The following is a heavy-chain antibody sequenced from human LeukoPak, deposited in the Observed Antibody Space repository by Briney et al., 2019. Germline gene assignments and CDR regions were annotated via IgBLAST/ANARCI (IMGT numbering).Heavy chain of an antibody. Sequence: SETLSLTCTVSGGSISSYYWSWIRHPPGKGREGMGYIYYSGSTNYNPSLKSRVTISVDTSKNQFSLKLSSVTAADTAVYYCARHGALWFGELLDAFDIWGQGTMVTVSS. CDR2: IYYSGST. CDR3: ARHGALWFGELLDAFDI. CDR1: GGSISSYY. D-gene: IGHD3-10*01. V-gene: IGHV4-59*08. J-gene: IGHJ3*02.